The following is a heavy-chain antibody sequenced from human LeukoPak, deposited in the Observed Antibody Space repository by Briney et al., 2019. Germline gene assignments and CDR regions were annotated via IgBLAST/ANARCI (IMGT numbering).Heavy chain of an antibody. Sequence: PGGSLRLSCAASGFTFSSYAMSWVRQAPGKGLEWVSAISGSGGSTYYADSVKGRFTISRDNSKNTLYLQMNSLRAEDTAVYYCAKSRYDSSGPGVTDYWGQGTLVTVSS. J-gene: IGHJ4*02. CDR2: ISGSGGST. CDR3: AKSRYDSSGPGVTDY. D-gene: IGHD3-22*01. CDR1: GFTFSSYA. V-gene: IGHV3-23*01.